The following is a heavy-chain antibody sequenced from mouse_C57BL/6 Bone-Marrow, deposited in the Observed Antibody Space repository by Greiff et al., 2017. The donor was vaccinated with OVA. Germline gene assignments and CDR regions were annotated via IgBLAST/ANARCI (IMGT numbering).Heavy chain of an antibody. CDR2: SRNKANDYTT. CDR1: GFTFSDFY. V-gene: IGHV7-1*01. Sequence: EVHLVESGGGLVQSGRSLRLSCAPSGFTFSDFYMEWVRQAPGKGLEWIAASRNKANDYTTEYSASVKGRFIVSRDTSQSILYLQMNALRAEDTAIYYCARDEYYWYFDVWGTGTTVTVSS. CDR3: ARDEYYWYFDV. J-gene: IGHJ1*03.